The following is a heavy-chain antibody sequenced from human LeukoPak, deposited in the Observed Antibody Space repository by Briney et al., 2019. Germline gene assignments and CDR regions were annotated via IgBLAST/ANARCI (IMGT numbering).Heavy chain of an antibody. D-gene: IGHD2-15*01. CDR2: IYYSGST. V-gene: IGHV4-59*01. J-gene: IGHJ4*02. CDR3: ARAKDTRSCLDY. CDR1: GGSISSYY. Sequence: SETLSLTCTVSGGSISSYYWSWIRQPPGKGLEWIGYIYYSGSTKYNPSLKSRVTISVDTSKNQFSLKLSSVTAADTAVYYCARAKDTRSCLDYWGQGTLVTVPS.